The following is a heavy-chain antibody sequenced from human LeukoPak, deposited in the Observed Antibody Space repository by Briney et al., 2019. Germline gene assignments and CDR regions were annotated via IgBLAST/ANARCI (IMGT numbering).Heavy chain of an antibody. CDR1: GFTFSSYG. CDR3: ARGDLHYHDSTRRGFDI. V-gene: IGHV3-66*01. D-gene: IGHD3-16*01. Sequence: GGSLRLSCAASGFTFSSYGMHWVRQAPGKGLEWVSVIYSGGSTYYADSVKGRFTISRDNSKNTLYLQMNSLRAEDTAVYYCARGDLHYHDSTRRGFDIWGQGTMVTVSS. J-gene: IGHJ3*02. CDR2: IYSGGST.